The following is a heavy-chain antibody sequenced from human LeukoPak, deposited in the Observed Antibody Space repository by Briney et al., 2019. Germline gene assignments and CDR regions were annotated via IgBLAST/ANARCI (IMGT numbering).Heavy chain of an antibody. J-gene: IGHJ4*02. CDR1: GGSINSYY. CDR2: ISYSGST. Sequence: SETLSLTCAVSGGSINSYYWSWIRQTPGKGLEWIGYISYSGSTNYNPSLKSRVTISLGTSKNQFFLKLNSVTAADTALYYCARGNADWGQGTLVTVSS. V-gene: IGHV4-59*01. CDR3: ARGNAD.